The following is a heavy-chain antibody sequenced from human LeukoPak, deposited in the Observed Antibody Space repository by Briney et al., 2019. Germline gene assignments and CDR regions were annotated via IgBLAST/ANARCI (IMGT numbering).Heavy chain of an antibody. Sequence: SSETLSLTCTVSGGSISSSSYYWGWIRQPPGKGLEWIGSIYYSGSTYYNPPLKSRVTISVDTSKNQFSLKLSSVTAADTAVYYCARGTSSSWCRWFDYWGQGTLVTVSS. D-gene: IGHD6-13*01. CDR2: IYYSGST. CDR3: ARGTSSSWCRWFDY. V-gene: IGHV4-39*01. J-gene: IGHJ4*02. CDR1: GGSISSSSYY.